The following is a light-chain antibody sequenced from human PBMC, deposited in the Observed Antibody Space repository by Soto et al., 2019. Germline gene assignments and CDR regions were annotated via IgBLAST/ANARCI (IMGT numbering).Light chain of an antibody. V-gene: IGLV2-14*01. CDR1: SSDVGGYNY. J-gene: IGLJ2*01. CDR3: SSYTSSSTLVV. Sequence: QSALTQPASVSGSPGQSITISCTGTSSDVGGYNYVSWCQQHPGKAHKLMIYDVSNRPSGVSNRFSGSKSGNTASLTISGLQAEDEADYYCSSYTSSSTLVVFGGGTKLTVL. CDR2: DVS.